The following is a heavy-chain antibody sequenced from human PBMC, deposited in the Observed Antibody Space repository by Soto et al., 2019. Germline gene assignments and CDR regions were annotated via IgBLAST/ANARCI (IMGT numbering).Heavy chain of an antibody. J-gene: IGHJ4*02. CDR3: AKDQEYYDSSRLFDY. Sequence: SLRLSCAASGFTFSSYGMHWVRQAPGKGLEWVAVISYDGSNKYYADSVKGRFTISRDNSKNTLYLQMNSLRAEDTAAYYCAKDQEYYDSSRLFDYWSQGTLVTVSS. CDR2: ISYDGSNK. D-gene: IGHD3-22*01. CDR1: GFTFSSYG. V-gene: IGHV3-30*18.